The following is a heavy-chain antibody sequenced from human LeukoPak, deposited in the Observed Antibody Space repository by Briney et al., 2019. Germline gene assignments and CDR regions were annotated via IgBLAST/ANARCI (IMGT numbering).Heavy chain of an antibody. Sequence: GGSLRLSCVASGFTFSSYAMSWVRQAPGKGLEWVSAISGSGGSTYYADSVKGRFTISRDKSKNTLYLQMNSLRAEDTAVYYCAKDQGRTYYYDSSGSHTDWGQGTLVTVSS. CDR2: ISGSGGST. CDR1: GFTFSSYA. D-gene: IGHD3-22*01. V-gene: IGHV3-23*01. CDR3: AKDQGRTYYYDSSGSHTD. J-gene: IGHJ4*02.